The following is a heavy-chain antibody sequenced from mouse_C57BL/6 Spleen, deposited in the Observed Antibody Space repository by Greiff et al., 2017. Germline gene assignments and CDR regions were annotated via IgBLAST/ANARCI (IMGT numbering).Heavy chain of an antibody. CDR2: IRNKANNHAT. J-gene: IGHJ3*01. CDR3: TRPGDYDGGAWFAY. CDR1: GFTFSDAW. Sequence: EVKVVESGGGLVQPGGSMKLSCAASGFTFSDAWMDWVRQSPEKGLEWVAEIRNKANNHATYYAESVKGRFTISRDDSKSSVYLQMNSLRAEDTGIYYCTRPGDYDGGAWFAYWGQGTLVTVSA. V-gene: IGHV6-6*01. D-gene: IGHD2-4*01.